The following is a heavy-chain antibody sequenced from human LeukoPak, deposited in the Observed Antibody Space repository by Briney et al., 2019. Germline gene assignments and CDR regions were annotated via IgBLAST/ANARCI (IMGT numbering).Heavy chain of an antibody. J-gene: IGHJ6*02. Sequence: GGSLRLSCVASGFPFSSYWMTWVRQAPGKGLEWVSVIYSGGSTYYADSVKGRFTISRDNSKNTLYLQMNSLRAEDTAVYYCARDSSSWSSYGMDVWGQGTTVTVSS. CDR3: ARDSSSWSSYGMDV. V-gene: IGHV3-53*01. CDR2: IYSGGST. CDR1: GFPFSSYW. D-gene: IGHD6-13*01.